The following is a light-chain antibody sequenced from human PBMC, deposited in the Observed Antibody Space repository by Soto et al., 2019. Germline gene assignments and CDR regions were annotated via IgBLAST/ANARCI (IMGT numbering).Light chain of an antibody. CDR3: QQLSDWPVT. Sequence: EIVLTQSPATLSLSPGEGATLSCRASQSVSSYLAWYQQKPGQAPRLLIYDASNRATGIPARFSGSGSGTDFTLIISSLEPEDFAVYYCQQLSDWPVTFGLGTKVEV. J-gene: IGKJ1*01. CDR1: QSVSSY. V-gene: IGKV3-11*01. CDR2: DAS.